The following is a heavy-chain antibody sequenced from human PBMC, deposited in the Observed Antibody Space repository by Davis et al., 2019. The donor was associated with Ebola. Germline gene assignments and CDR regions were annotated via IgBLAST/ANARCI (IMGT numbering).Heavy chain of an antibody. CDR1: GFTFSDYY. CDR2: ISSSSSYT. D-gene: IGHD6-13*01. J-gene: IGHJ5*02. V-gene: IGHV3-11*06. Sequence: GESLKISCAASGFTFSDYYMSWIRQAPGKGLEWVSYISSSSSYTNYADSVKGRFTISRDNAKNSLYLQMNSLRDEDTAVYYCARGYRIAAFPFDPWGQGTLVTVSS. CDR3: ARGYRIAAFPFDP.